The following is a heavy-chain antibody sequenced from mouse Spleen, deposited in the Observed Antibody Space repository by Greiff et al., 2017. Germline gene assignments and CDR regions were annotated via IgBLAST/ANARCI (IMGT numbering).Heavy chain of an antibody. D-gene: IGHD1-1*01. J-gene: IGHJ4*01. CDR2: ICAGGST. CDR3: ARDRSTPYAMDY. CDR1: GFSLTSYG. V-gene: IGHV2-9*02. Sequence: QVQLKESGPGLVAPSQSLYITCTVSGFSLTSYGVHWVRQPPGKGLEWLGVICAGGSTNYYYAHMSRRSISNDNSKSQVFLKMTSLQTDDTAMYYCARDRSTPYAMDYWGQGTSVTVSS.